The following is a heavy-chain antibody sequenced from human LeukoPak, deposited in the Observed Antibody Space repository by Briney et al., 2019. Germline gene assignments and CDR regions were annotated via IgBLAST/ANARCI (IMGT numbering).Heavy chain of an antibody. CDR3: ARDRVPDGRWNFDF. CDR1: GFTLGAYT. Sequence: GGSLRLSCVVSGFTLGAYTMNWVRQAPGKGLEWLSAIFASNGGKEYADSVKGRFTISRDISKSTLYLQMNSLRAEDTAVYYCARDRVPDGRWNFDFWGQGTIVTVSS. J-gene: IGHJ4*02. CDR2: IFASNGGK. D-gene: IGHD1-1*01. V-gene: IGHV3-23*01.